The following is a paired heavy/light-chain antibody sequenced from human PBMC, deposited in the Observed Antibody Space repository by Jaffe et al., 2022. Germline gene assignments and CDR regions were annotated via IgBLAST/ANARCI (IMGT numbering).Heavy chain of an antibody. CDR3: ARIPFYNWNDEGSAGAFDI. CDR2: IFSNDEK. Sequence: QVTLKESGPVLVKPTETLTLTCTVSGFSLSNARMGVSWIRQPPGKALEWLAHIFSNDEKSYSTSLKSRLTISKDTSKSQVVLTMTNMDPVDTATYYCARIPFYNWNDEGSAGAFDIWGQGTMVTVSS. CDR1: GFSLSNARMG. V-gene: IGHV2-26*01. J-gene: IGHJ3*02. D-gene: IGHD1-20*01.
Light chain of an antibody. CDR2: KAS. J-gene: IGKJ4*01. CDR3: QQYNSYSPQLT. V-gene: IGKV1-5*03. CDR1: QSISSW. Sequence: DIQMTQSPSTLSASVGDRVTITCRASQSISSWLAWYQQKPGKAPKLLIYKASSLESGVPSRFSGSGSGTEFTLTISSLQPDDFATYYCQQYNSYSPQLTFGGGTKVEIK.